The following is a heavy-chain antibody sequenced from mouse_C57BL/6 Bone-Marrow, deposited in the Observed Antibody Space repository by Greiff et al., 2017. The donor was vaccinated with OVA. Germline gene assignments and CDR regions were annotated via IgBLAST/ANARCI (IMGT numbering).Heavy chain of an antibody. Sequence: VQLQQSGAELVRPGASVKLSCTASGFNIKDYYMHWVKQRPEQGLEWVGRIDPEDGDTEYAPKFQGKATMTADTSTNTAYLQLSSLTSEDTAVYYCTTEGGDYPFAYEGRGTLVTVSA. CDR3: TTEGGDYPFAY. CDR1: GFNIKDYY. D-gene: IGHD2-13*01. CDR2: IDPEDGDT. V-gene: IGHV14-1*01. J-gene: IGHJ3*01.